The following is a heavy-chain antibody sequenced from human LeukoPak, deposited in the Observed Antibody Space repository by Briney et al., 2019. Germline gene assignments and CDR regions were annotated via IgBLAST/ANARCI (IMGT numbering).Heavy chain of an antibody. Sequence: GGSLRLSCAASRFTFDDYTMHWVRQAPGKGLEWVSLISWDGGRTHYADSVKGRFTISRDNSKNFLFLQMNSLRTEDTALYYCAKGGGNVLRYFDGAPLDYWGQGTLVTVSS. CDR3: AKGGGNVLRYFDGAPLDY. CDR1: RFTFDDYT. CDR2: ISWDGGRT. V-gene: IGHV3-43*01. J-gene: IGHJ4*02. D-gene: IGHD3-9*01.